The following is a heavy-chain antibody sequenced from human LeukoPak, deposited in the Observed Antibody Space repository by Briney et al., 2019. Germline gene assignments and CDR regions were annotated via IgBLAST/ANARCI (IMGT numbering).Heavy chain of an antibody. CDR3: ARGGSGSGYLYYFGS. CDR1: GYSFSDYP. V-gene: IGHV1-2*06. CDR2: INSNSGGT. Sequence: ASVKVSCKASGYSFSDYPIHWVRQAPGQGLEWMGRINSNSGGTSYAQNFQGRVTMTRDTSISTVYMEVGGLTSDDTAVYYCARGGSGSGYLYYFGSWGQGTLVSVSS. D-gene: IGHD3-10*01. J-gene: IGHJ4*02.